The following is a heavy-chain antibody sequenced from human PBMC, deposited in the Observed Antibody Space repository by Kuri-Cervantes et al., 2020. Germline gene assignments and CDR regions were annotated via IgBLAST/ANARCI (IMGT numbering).Heavy chain of an antibody. J-gene: IGHJ2*01. V-gene: IGHV1-69*13. Sequence: SVKISCNASVGIFISYSISWVRQAPGQGLEWMGGIITIFGTANYAQKLQGRFTITADDSTSTAYMELSSLRSEDTAVYYCARDSQKPAGTGPHYWYFVLWGRGTLVTVSS. D-gene: IGHD1-1*01. CDR3: ARDSQKPAGTGPHYWYFVL. CDR1: VGIFISYS. CDR2: IITIFGTA.